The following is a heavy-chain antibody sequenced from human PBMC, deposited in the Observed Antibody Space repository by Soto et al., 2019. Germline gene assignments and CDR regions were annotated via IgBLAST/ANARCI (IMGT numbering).Heavy chain of an antibody. J-gene: IGHJ4*02. CDR1: GFTFTSYW. CDR2: IKQDGNSK. D-gene: IGHD3-16*01. V-gene: IGHV3-7*05. CDR3: ARLRFILTERDFDS. Sequence: EVQLVESGGGLVQPGGSLRLSCEASGFTFTSYWMSWVRQAPGKGLEWVANIKQDGNSKYYADSVKGRFTVSRDNAKSSVHLQMDSLRDDDTAVYRCARLRFILTERDFDSWGQGTLVTVSS.